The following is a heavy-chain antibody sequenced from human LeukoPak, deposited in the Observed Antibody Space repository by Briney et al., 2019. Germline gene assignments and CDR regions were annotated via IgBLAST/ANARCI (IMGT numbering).Heavy chain of an antibody. CDR3: ARDYGDYVGYYYYMDV. Sequence: GGSLRLSCAASGFTFSSYNMNWVRQAPGKGLEWVSSITSGSSYIYYADSVKGRFTISRDNAKNSLYLQMNSLRAEDTAVYYCARDYGDYVGYYYYMDVWGKGTTVTVSS. CDR1: GFTFSSYN. CDR2: ITSGSSYI. V-gene: IGHV3-21*01. J-gene: IGHJ6*03. D-gene: IGHD4-17*01.